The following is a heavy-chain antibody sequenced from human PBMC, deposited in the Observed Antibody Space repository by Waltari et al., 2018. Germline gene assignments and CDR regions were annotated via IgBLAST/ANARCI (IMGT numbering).Heavy chain of an antibody. J-gene: IGHJ4*02. V-gene: IGHV4-39*02. Sequence: QLQMHESGPGLVKSSETLSLTCTVSGESMTNSKYYWPGVRQPPGEGLEWIGDFYYSGTSFYNPSLMSRLTISADTSKNHFSLSLTSVTVADTAIYYCARRPMGAAFDYWGQGVLVTISS. CDR1: GESMTNSKYY. D-gene: IGHD3-16*01. CDR2: FYYSGTS. CDR3: ARRPMGAAFDY.